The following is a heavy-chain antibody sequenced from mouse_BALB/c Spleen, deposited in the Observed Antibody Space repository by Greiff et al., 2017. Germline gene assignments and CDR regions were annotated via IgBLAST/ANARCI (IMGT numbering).Heavy chain of an antibody. D-gene: IGHD2-3*01. Sequence: QVQLQQSGAELVRPGASVTLSCKASGYTFTDYEMHWVKQTPVHGLEWIGAIDPETGGTAYNQKFKGKATLTADKSSSTAYMELRSLTSEDSAVYYCTRGAIYDGYYGWYFDVWGAGTTVTVSS. CDR3: TRGAIYDGYYGWYFDV. CDR1: GYTFTDYE. J-gene: IGHJ1*01. V-gene: IGHV1-15*01. CDR2: IDPETGGT.